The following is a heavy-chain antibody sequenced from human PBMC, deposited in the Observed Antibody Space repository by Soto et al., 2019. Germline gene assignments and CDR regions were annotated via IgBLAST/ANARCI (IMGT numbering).Heavy chain of an antibody. CDR2: VKSKTEGGTV. Sequence: VQLVESGGGLVKPGGSLSLSCAASGFTFNNAWMSWVRQAPGKGLEWVGRVKSKTEGGTVDYAAPVKGRFSISRDDSTNALYVQMNSLKTEDTAVYYWAAMSGNSRVWFDHWGQGTLVTVSS. J-gene: IGHJ5*02. CDR1: GFTFNNAW. V-gene: IGHV3-15*01. D-gene: IGHD3-22*01. CDR3: AAMSGNSRVWFDH.